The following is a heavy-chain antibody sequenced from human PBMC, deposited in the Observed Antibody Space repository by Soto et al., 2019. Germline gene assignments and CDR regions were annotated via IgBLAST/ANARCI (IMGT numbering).Heavy chain of an antibody. D-gene: IGHD1-26*01. Sequence: GGSLRLSCAASGFKFSNFVMSWVRRCPGKGLEWVSVISANGGSPYYSGSVQGRFTISRDNSDNTVFLQMNSLRADDTAIYYCAKGSGSYFNYYHALDVWGQGTAVTVSS. V-gene: IGHV3-23*01. CDR1: GFKFSNFV. CDR2: ISANGGSP. J-gene: IGHJ6*02. CDR3: AKGSGSYFNYYHALDV.